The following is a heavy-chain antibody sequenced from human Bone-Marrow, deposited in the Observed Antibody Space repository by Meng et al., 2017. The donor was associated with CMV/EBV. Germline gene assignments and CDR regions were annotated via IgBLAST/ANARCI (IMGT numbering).Heavy chain of an antibody. D-gene: IGHD4-17*01. Sequence: GGSLRLSCTASGFTFGDYAMSWVRQAPGKGLEWVSSISSSSSYIYYADSVKGRFTISRDNAKNSLYLQMNSLRAEDTAVYYCASPFEYGISYYWGQGTLVTVSS. V-gene: IGHV3-21*01. J-gene: IGHJ4*02. CDR2: ISSSSSYI. CDR3: ASPFEYGISYY. CDR1: GFTFGDYA.